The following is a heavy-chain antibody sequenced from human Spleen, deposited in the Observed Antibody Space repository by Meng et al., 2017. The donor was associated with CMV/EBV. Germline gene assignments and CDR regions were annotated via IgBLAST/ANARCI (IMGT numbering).Heavy chain of an antibody. CDR2: ISYDGNNK. V-gene: IGHV3-30-3*01. CDR1: GFTFSSYT. CDR3: ATQIMGDFDY. D-gene: IGHD3-16*01. Sequence: QVQLVESGGGVVQPGRSLRLSCAASGFTFSSYTMHWCRQAPGKGLEWVAVISYDGNNKYYADSVKGRFTISRDNSKNTLYLQMNSLRAEDTAVYYCATQIMGDFDYWGQGTLVTVSS. J-gene: IGHJ4*02.